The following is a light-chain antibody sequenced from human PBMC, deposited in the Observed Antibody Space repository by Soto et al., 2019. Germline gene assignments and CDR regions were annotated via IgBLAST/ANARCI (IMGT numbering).Light chain of an antibody. CDR3: SSYTSSSLYV. CDR2: DVS. Sequence: QSVLTQPASVSGSPGQSITISCTGTSRDVGGYNYVSWYQQLPGKAPKLMIYDVSDRPSGVSNRFSGSKSGNTASLTISVLQTEDEADYYCSSYTSSSLYVFGTGTKVTVL. V-gene: IGLV2-14*01. CDR1: SRDVGGYNY. J-gene: IGLJ1*01.